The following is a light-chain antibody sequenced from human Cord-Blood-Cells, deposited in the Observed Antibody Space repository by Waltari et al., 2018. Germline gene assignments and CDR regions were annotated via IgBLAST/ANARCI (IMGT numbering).Light chain of an antibody. CDR1: QSVLYSSNNKNY. CDR3: QQYYSPPIT. J-gene: IGKJ4*01. Sequence: DIVMTQSPDSLAVSLGERATIHCKSSQSVLYSSNNKNYLAWYQQKPGQPPKLLIYWASTRESGVPDRFSGSGSGTDFTLTISSLQAEDVAVYYCQQYYSPPITFGGGTKVEIK. V-gene: IGKV4-1*01. CDR2: WAS.